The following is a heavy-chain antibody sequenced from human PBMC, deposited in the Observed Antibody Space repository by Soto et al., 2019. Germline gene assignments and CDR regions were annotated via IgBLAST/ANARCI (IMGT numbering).Heavy chain of an antibody. Sequence: QLQLQESGSGLVKPSQTLSLTCAVSGGSISSGGYSWSWIRQPPGKGLEWIGYIYHSGSTYYNPSRKSRVTRSVDRSKNQFSLRLSSVTAADTAVYCCAAGGGLPRYYWGQGALVTVSS. CDR3: AAGGGLPRYY. D-gene: IGHD5-12*01. CDR2: IYHSGST. J-gene: IGHJ4*02. V-gene: IGHV4-30-2*01. CDR1: GGSISSGGYS.